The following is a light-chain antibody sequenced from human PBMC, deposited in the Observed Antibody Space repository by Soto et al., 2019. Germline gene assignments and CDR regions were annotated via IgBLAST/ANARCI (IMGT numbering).Light chain of an antibody. Sequence: MTQSPATLSVSIGDRATLTCRASQSISSRLAWYQQKPGKAPRLLIFRTSSMASGFPSRFSGSGSGTEFTLTISSLQPEDFATYYCLQHNSYPWTFGQGTKVDIK. CDR3: LQHNSYPWT. V-gene: IGKV1-5*01. CDR2: RTS. J-gene: IGKJ1*01. CDR1: QSISSR.